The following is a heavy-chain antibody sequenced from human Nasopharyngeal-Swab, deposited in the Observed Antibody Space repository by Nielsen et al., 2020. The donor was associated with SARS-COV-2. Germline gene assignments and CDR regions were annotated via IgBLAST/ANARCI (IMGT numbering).Heavy chain of an antibody. CDR1: GHTFTGYH. D-gene: IGHD3-10*01. J-gene: IGHJ4*02. CDR3: ARDQVRDKTNDY. V-gene: IGHV1-18*04. CDR2: MNPNNGNT. Sequence: ASVKVSCKASGHTFTGYHMHWVRQAPGQGLEWMGRMNPNNGNTNYAQKLQGRVTMTTDTSTSTAYMELRSLRSDDTAVYYCARDQVRDKTNDYWGQGTLVTVSS.